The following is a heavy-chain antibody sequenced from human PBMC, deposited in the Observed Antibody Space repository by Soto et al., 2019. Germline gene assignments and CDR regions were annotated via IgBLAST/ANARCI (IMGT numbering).Heavy chain of an antibody. Sequence: EVQLVESGGGLVKPGGSLRLSCAASGFTFSSYSMNWVRQAPGKGLEWVSSISSSSSYIYYADSVKGRFTISRDNAKNSLYLQMNCLRAEDTAVYYCAREAPPIYCSGGSCYFHYWGQGTLVTVSS. D-gene: IGHD2-15*01. CDR2: ISSSSSYI. CDR1: GFTFSSYS. CDR3: AREAPPIYCSGGSCYFHY. J-gene: IGHJ4*02. V-gene: IGHV3-21*01.